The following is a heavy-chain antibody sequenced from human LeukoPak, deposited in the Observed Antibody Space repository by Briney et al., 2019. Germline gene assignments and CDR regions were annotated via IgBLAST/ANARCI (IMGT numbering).Heavy chain of an antibody. CDR3: ARVSREDIAVVTATLYYFDY. CDR2: ISSSSSYI. J-gene: IGHJ4*02. CDR1: GLTFSSYS. V-gene: IGHV3-21*01. D-gene: IGHD2-21*02. Sequence: GGSLRLSCAASGLTFSSYSMNWVRQAPGKGLEWVSSISSSSSYIYYADSVKGRFTISRDNAKNSLYLQMNSLRAEDTAVYYCARVSREDIAVVTATLYYFDYWGQGTLVTVSS.